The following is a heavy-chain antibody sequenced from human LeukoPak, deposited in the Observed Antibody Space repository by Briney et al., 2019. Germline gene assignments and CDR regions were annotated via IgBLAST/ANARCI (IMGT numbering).Heavy chain of an antibody. V-gene: IGHV3-33*01. D-gene: IGHD3-10*01. J-gene: IGHJ4*02. CDR2: VWYDGSNK. CDR3: ASGYYGSGSYYMGNY. Sequence: GGSLRLSCAASGFTFSSYAVHCVRQAPGKGLEWVAVVWYDGSNKYYADSVKGRFTISRDNSKNTLYLQMNSLRVEDSALYYCASGYYGSGSYYMGNYWGQGTLVTVSS. CDR1: GFTFSSYA.